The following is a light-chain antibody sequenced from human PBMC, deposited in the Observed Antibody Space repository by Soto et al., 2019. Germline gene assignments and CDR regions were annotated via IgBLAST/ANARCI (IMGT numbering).Light chain of an antibody. CDR2: GAS. CDR3: QQYNNWPPFT. J-gene: IGKJ3*01. V-gene: IGKV3-15*01. Sequence: EIVMTQSPATLSVSPGERATLSCRASQSVSSNLAWYQQKPGQAPRLLIYGASTRATGITARFSGSGSGTEFTLTISSLQSEDFAVYYGQQYNNWPPFTFGPGTKVDIK. CDR1: QSVSSN.